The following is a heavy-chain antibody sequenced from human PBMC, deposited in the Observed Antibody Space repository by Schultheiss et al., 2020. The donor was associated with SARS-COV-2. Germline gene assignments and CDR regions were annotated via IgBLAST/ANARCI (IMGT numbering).Heavy chain of an antibody. CDR1: GGSISSSSYY. CDR3: ARAPITMIVVARGYFDY. Sequence: SQTLSLTCTVSGGSISSSSYYWGWIRQPPGKGLEWIGEINHSGSTNYNPSLKSRVTISVDTSKNQFSLQLSSVTAADTAVYYCARAPITMIVVARGYFDYWGQGTLVTGLL. J-gene: IGHJ4*02. CDR2: INHSGST. D-gene: IGHD3-22*01. V-gene: IGHV4-39*07.